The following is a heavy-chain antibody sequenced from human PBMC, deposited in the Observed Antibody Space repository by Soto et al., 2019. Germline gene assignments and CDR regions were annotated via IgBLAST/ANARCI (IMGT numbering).Heavy chain of an antibody. D-gene: IGHD1-26*01. Sequence: GVSLKISRKSTGYTFSNYWIAWVRQTPGKDLEWMGIIYPGDFDTRYSPSFQGQVTMSADKLINTAYLQWSSLKASDTAMYYCARLARWGATLLHFDPWGQGTQAT. CDR1: GYTFSNYW. V-gene: IGHV5-51*01. CDR2: IYPGDFDT. CDR3: ARLARWGATLLHFDP. J-gene: IGHJ5*02.